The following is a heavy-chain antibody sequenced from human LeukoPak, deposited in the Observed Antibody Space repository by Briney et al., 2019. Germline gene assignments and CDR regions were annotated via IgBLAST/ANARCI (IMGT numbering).Heavy chain of an antibody. D-gene: IGHD2-8*01. J-gene: IGHJ6*02. CDR1: GGSISSYY. Sequence: SETLSLTCTVSGGSISSYYWSWIRQPPGKGLEWIGNIYYSGSTNYNPSLKSRVTISVETSKNQFSPKLSSVTAADTAVYYCARERMSGRDVWGQGTTVTVSS. CDR3: ARERMSGRDV. CDR2: IYYSGST. V-gene: IGHV4-59*01.